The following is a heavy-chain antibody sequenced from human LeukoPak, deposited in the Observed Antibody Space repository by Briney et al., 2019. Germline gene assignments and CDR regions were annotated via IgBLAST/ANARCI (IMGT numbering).Heavy chain of an antibody. Sequence: PSVKVSCKASGYTFTGYYMHWVRQAPGQGLEWMGWINPNSDGTNYAQKFQGRVTMTRDTSISTVYMELSRLRSDDTAVYYCARTRSGWYVGFDHWGQGTLVTVS. CDR3: ARTRSGWYVGFDH. V-gene: IGHV1-2*02. J-gene: IGHJ4*02. D-gene: IGHD6-19*01. CDR1: GYTFTGYY. CDR2: INPNSDGT.